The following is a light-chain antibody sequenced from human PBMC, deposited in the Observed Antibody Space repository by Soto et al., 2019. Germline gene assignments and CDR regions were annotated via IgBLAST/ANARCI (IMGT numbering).Light chain of an antibody. V-gene: IGKV3-20*01. CDR2: DVS. CDR1: ESVSSKY. CDR3: XXXXXXPSMXS. Sequence: EIVLTQSPGTLSLSPGERATLSSRASESVSSKYSAWYQQKPGQAPRLLIYDVSSRATGIPDRFSGSGSGTXFTXXXSRLXXEDXAXYXXXXXXXXPSMXSFGQGTKLEIK. J-gene: IGKJ2*03.